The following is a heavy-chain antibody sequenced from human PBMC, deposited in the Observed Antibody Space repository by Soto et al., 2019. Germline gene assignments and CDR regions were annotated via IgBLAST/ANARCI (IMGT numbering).Heavy chain of an antibody. CDR3: ARDRSGGYNWFDP. Sequence: SETLSLTCTVSGGSITSYHWSWVRQSPGKGLEWIGNIYYSGSSNYNPSLESRVTISVDTSKNQFSLRLSSVTAADTAVYYCARDRSGGYNWFDPWGQGTLVTVSS. D-gene: IGHD2-15*01. CDR2: IYYSGSS. CDR1: GGSITSYH. V-gene: IGHV4-59*12. J-gene: IGHJ5*02.